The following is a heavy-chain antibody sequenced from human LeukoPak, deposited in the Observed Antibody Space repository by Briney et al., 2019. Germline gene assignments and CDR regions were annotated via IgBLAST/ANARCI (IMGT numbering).Heavy chain of an antibody. V-gene: IGHV1-8*03. Sequence: ASVKVSCKASGYTFTSYDINWVRQATGQGLEWMGWMNPNSGNTGYAQKFQGRVTITRNTSISTAYMELSSLRSEDTAVYYCARLYKGIFGVLYAFDIWGQGTMVTVSS. CDR3: ARLYKGIFGVLYAFDI. CDR2: MNPNSGNT. D-gene: IGHD3-3*01. J-gene: IGHJ3*02. CDR1: GYTFTSYD.